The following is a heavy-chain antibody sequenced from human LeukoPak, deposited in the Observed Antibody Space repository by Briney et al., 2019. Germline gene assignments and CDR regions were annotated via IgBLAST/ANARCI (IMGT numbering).Heavy chain of an antibody. CDR2: IYYSGST. Sequence: SETLSLTCTVSGGSISGYYWSWIRQPPGKGLEWIGYIYYSGSTSYNPSLKSRVTITVDTSKNQFSLKLSSVTAADTAVYYCARSYIAATGEFDYWGQGTLVTVSS. CDR3: ARSYIAATGEFDY. V-gene: IGHV4-59*01. D-gene: IGHD6-13*01. CDR1: GGSISGYY. J-gene: IGHJ4*02.